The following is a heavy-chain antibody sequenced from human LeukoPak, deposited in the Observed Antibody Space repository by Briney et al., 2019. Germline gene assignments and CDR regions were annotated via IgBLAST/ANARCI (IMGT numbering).Heavy chain of an antibody. D-gene: IGHD3-10*01. CDR1: GFTFSSYG. V-gene: IGHV3-23*01. CDR3: ARVVPPTDYGSGSYFWDPYYFDY. CDR2: ITGGGGST. Sequence: GGSLRLSCAASGFTFSSYGMNWVRQAPGKGLEWVSVITGGGGSTYYADSVKGRFTISRDNSKNTLYLQMNSLRAEDTAVYYCARVVPPTDYGSGSYFWDPYYFDYWGQGTLVTVSS. J-gene: IGHJ4*02.